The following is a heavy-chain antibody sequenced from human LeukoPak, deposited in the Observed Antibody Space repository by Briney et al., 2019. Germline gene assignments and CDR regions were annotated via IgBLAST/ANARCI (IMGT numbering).Heavy chain of an antibody. CDR3: ARGYCSGGSCYSREFDY. J-gene: IGHJ4*02. CDR1: GESFSGYY. Sequence: SETLSLTCAVYGESFSGYYWSWIRQPPGKGLEWIGEINHSGSTNYNPSLKSRVTISVDTSKNQFSLKLSSVTAADTAVYYCARGYCSGGSCYSREFDYWGQGTLVTVSS. V-gene: IGHV4-34*01. CDR2: INHSGST. D-gene: IGHD2-15*01.